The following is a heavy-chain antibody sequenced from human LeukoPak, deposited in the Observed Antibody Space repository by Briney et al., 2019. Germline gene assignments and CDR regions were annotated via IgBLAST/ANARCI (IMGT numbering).Heavy chain of an antibody. D-gene: IGHD2-15*01. Sequence: GGSLRLSCAASGFSFSNAWMSWVRQAPGKGRELVGRITRKTDGGTTDYAAPVKGRFTISRDDSKNTLYLQMNSLKTEDTAVYYCTTEVILDPQDIWFDPWGQGTLVTVSS. J-gene: IGHJ5*02. CDR2: ITRKTDGGTT. V-gene: IGHV3-15*01. CDR1: GFSFSNAW. CDR3: TTEVILDPQDIWFDP.